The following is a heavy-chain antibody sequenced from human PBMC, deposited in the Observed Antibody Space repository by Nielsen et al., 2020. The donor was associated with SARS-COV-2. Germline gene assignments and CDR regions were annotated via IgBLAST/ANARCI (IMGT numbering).Heavy chain of an antibody. V-gene: IGHV1-18*04. CDR1: GYTFTSCG. CDR2: ISAYNGNT. J-gene: IGHJ4*02. D-gene: IGHD3-3*01. Sequence: ASVKVSCKASGYTFTSCGISWVRQAPGQGLEWMGWISAYNGNTNYAQKLQGRVTMTTDTSTSTAYMELRSLRSDDTAVYYCARVITIFGVADEIDYWGQGTLVTVSS. CDR3: ARVITIFGVADEIDY.